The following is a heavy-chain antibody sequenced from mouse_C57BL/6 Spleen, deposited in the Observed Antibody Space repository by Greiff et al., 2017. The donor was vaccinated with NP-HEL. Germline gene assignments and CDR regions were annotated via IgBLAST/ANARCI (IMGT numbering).Heavy chain of an antibody. J-gene: IGHJ2*01. CDR2: IVPSAGGS. V-gene: IGHV14-2*01. CDR1: GFNLKDYY. CDR3: ARFDYGSSLYYFDY. Sequence: EVQLHQSGAELVKPGASVKLSCPASGFNLKDYYTHWVRLRTAQGLAWICRIVPSAGGSKYAPKFQGTATITADTSSNTAYLQLSSLTSEDTAVYYCARFDYGSSLYYFDYGGQVTTLTVSS. D-gene: IGHD1-1*01.